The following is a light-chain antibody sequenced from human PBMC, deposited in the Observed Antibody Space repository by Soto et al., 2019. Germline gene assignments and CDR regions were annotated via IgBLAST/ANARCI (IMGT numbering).Light chain of an antibody. Sequence: DIQMTQSPSTLSASVGDRVTITCRASQSISSWLTWYQQKAGQAPKLLIYKASIVESGVPSRFSGSGSGTEFTLTISSLQPDDSATYYCQQYSYFPTFGQGTRVEV. CDR1: QSISSW. CDR3: QQYSYFPT. V-gene: IGKV1-5*03. CDR2: KAS. J-gene: IGKJ1*01.